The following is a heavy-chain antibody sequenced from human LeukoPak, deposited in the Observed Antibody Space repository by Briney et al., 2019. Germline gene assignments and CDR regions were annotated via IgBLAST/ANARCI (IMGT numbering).Heavy chain of an antibody. CDR2: FDPEDGET. CDR1: GYTLTELS. V-gene: IGHV1-24*01. Sequence: ASVKVSCKVSGYTLTELSMHWVRQAPGKGLEWMGSFDPEDGETIYAQKFQGRVTMTEDTSTDTAYMELSSLRSEDMAVYYCATAPRYSGSYEGRAFDIWGQGTMVTVSS. CDR3: ATAPRYSGSYEGRAFDI. J-gene: IGHJ3*02. D-gene: IGHD1-26*01.